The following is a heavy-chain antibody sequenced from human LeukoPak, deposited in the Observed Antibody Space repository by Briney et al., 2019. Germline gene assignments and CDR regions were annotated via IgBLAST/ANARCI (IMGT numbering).Heavy chain of an antibody. CDR2: MNPNSGHT. D-gene: IGHD3-3*01. CDR3: ARDVYPYDFWSGYSAFDI. V-gene: IGHV1-8*01. Sequence: GASVKVSCKASGYLLISYDINWVRQATGQGLEWMGWMNPNSGHTGYAQKFQGRVTMTRDTSISTAYMELSSLRSEDTAVYYCARDVYPYDFWSGYSAFDIWGQGTMVTVSS. J-gene: IGHJ3*02. CDR1: GYLLISYD.